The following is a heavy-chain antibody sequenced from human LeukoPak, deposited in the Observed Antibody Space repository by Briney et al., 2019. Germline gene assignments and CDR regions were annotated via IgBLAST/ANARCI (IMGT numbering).Heavy chain of an antibody. D-gene: IGHD2-2*02. J-gene: IGHJ5*02. V-gene: IGHV5-10-1*01. CDR2: IDPSDSYT. CDR3: ARHHCSSTSCYRGGWFDP. CDR1: GYSFTSYW. Sequence: GESLLISCQGSGYSFTSYWISWVRQLPGKGLEWMGRIDPSDSYTNYSPSFQGHVTISADKSISTAYLQWSSLKASDTAMYYCARHHCSSTSCYRGGWFDPWGQGTLVTVSS.